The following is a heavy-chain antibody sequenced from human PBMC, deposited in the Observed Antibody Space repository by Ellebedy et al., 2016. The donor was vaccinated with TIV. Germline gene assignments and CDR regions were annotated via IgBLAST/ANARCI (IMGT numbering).Heavy chain of an antibody. V-gene: IGHV3-7*03. D-gene: IGHD4-17*01. CDR2: IRQDGDEK. J-gene: IGHJ5*02. Sequence: GESLKISCAASEFSFRSYWMAWVRQAPGKGLEWVANIRQDGDEKKYVDSVKGRFTISRDNAKSSLFLQMNSLRVEDTAVYYCARDGAYGDYAVQVNPWFDPWGQGTLVTVSS. CDR3: ARDGAYGDYAVQVNPWFDP. CDR1: EFSFRSYW.